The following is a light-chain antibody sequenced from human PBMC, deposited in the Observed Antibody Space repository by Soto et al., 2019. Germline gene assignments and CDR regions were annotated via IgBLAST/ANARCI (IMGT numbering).Light chain of an antibody. CDR3: QQYNSYST. V-gene: IGKV1-5*01. CDR1: QSISSW. J-gene: IGKJ5*01. CDR2: DAS. Sequence: DIQMTQSPSTLSASVGDRVTITCRASQSISSWLAWYQQKPGKAPKLLIYDASSLESGVPSRFSGSGSGTECTLTISSLQPDDFATYYCQQYNSYSTFGQGTRLENK.